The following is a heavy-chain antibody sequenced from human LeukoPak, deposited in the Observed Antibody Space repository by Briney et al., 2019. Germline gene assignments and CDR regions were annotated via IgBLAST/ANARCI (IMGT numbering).Heavy chain of an antibody. CDR2: INPDGTGT. V-gene: IGHV3-74*01. D-gene: IGHD6-13*01. CDR1: GFMFSYFW. Sequence: PGGSLRLSCAASGFMFSYFWMFWVRQAPGKGLVWVSQINPDGTGTTYGDSAKGRFTVSRDNVKNTMFLQMNGLTVEDTAVYFCARGTAETAGIDYWGQGTLVSVSA. J-gene: IGHJ4*02. CDR3: ARGTAETAGIDY.